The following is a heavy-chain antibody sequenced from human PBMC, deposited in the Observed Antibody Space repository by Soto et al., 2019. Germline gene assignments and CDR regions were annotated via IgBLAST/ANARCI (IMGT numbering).Heavy chain of an antibody. CDR2: ISGSGGRT. V-gene: IGHV3-23*01. D-gene: IGHD3-9*01. CDR3: AHYDTLTGFDY. CDR1: GLTFDSYE. J-gene: IGHJ4*02. Sequence: GGSMRLSCAASGLTFDSYEMSWVRQAPGKGLEWVSGISGSGGRTYHADSVKGRFTISRDNSKNTLYMQMNSLRAEDTAVYYCAHYDTLTGFDYWGQGTLVTVSS.